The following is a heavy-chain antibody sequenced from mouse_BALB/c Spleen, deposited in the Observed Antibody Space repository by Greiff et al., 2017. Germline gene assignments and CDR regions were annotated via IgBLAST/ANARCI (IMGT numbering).Heavy chain of an antibody. CDR3: AKKNPLYGNYAMDY. J-gene: IGHJ4*01. CDR2: IWRGGST. CDR1: GFSLTSYG. Sequence: QVQLQQSGPSLVQPSQSLSITCTVSGFSLTSYGVHWVRQSPGKGLEWLGVIWRGGSTDYNAAFMSRLSITKDNSKSQVFFKMNSLQADDTAIYYCAKKNPLYGNYAMDYWGQGTSVTVSS. D-gene: IGHD2-1*01. V-gene: IGHV2-5-1*01.